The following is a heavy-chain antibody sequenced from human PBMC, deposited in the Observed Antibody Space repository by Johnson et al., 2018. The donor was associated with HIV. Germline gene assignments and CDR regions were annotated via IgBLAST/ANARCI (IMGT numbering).Heavy chain of an antibody. D-gene: IGHD2-15*01. J-gene: IGHJ3*02. V-gene: IGHV3-30*02. CDR3: AKDREPIVVVVAAIDAFDI. CDR2: IRYDGSNK. CDR1: GFTFSTYD. Sequence: QVQLVESGGALVQLGGSLRLSCAASGFTFSTYDMHWVRQAPGKGLEWVAFIRYDGSNKYYADSVKGRFTISRDNSKNTLYLQMNSLRAEDTAVYYCAKDREPIVVVVAAIDAFDIWGQGTMVTVSS.